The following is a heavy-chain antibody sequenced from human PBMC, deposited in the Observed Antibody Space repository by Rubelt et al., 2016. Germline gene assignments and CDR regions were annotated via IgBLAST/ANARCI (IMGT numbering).Heavy chain of an antibody. J-gene: IGHJ4*02. CDR3: ASRGRYYGSGSYPPRTGIVDY. D-gene: IGHD3-10*01. CDR2: INHSGST. Sequence: QVQLQQWGAGLLMPSETLSLTCAVYGGSFSGYYWSWIRQPPGKGLEWIGEINHSGSTNYNQSLKSRVTISVDTPKNQFSLKLSSVTAADTAVYYCASRGRYYGSGSYPPRTGIVDYWGQGTLVTVSS. CDR1: GGSFSGYY. V-gene: IGHV4-34*01.